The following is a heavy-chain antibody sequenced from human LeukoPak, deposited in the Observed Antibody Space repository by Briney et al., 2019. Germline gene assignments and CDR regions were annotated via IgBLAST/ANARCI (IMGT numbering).Heavy chain of an antibody. CDR2: ISSSSSYI. Sequence: SGGSLRLSCAASGFTFSSYSMNWVRQAPGKGLEWVSSISSSSSYIYYADSVKGRFTISRDNAENSLYLQMNSLRAEDTAVYYCARVPLAAADHYFDYWGQGTLVTVSS. D-gene: IGHD6-13*01. V-gene: IGHV3-21*01. CDR1: GFTFSSYS. CDR3: ARVPLAAADHYFDY. J-gene: IGHJ4*02.